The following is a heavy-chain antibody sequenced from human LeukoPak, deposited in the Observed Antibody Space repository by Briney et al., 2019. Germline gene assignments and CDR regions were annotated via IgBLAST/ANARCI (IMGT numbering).Heavy chain of an antibody. D-gene: IGHD3-3*01. V-gene: IGHV3-74*01. J-gene: IGHJ6*03. CDR3: ARGVGYYDFWSHPEYYYMDV. CDR1: GFTFSSYW. Sequence: GGSLRLSCAASGFTFSSYWMHWVRQAPGKGLVWVSRINTDGSSTSYADSVKGRFTISRDNAKNTLYLQMNSLRAEDTAVYYCARGVGYYDFWSHPEYYYMDVWGKGTTVTVSS. CDR2: INTDGSST.